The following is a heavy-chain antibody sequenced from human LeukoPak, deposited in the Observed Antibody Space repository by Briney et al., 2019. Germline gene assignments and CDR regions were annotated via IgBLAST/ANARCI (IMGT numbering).Heavy chain of an antibody. CDR1: GGSISSYY. D-gene: IGHD6-19*01. V-gene: IGHV4-59*01. J-gene: IGHJ4*02. Sequence: SETLSLTCTVSGGSISSYYWSWIRQPPGKGLEWIGYIYYSGSTNYNPSLKSRVTISVDTSKNQFSLKLSSVTAADTAVYYCARRRVAGAPFDYWGQGTLVTVSS. CDR3: ARRRVAGAPFDY. CDR2: IYYSGST.